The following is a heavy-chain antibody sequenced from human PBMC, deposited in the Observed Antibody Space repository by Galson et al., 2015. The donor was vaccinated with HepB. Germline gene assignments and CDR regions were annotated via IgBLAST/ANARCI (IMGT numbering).Heavy chain of an antibody. J-gene: IGHJ3*02. V-gene: IGHV1-2*02. CDR1: GYTFTGYY. CDR2: INPNSGGT. CDR3: ARAFVVPAAASAFDI. Sequence: SVKVSCKASGYTFTGYYMHWVRQAPGQGLEWMGWINPNSGGTNYAQKFQGRVTMTRDTSISTAYMELSRLRSDDTAVYYCARAFVVPAAASAFDIWGQGTMVTVSS. D-gene: IGHD2-2*01.